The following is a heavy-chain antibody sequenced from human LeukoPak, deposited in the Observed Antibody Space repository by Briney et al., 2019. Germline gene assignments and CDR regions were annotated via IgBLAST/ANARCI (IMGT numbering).Heavy chain of an antibody. CDR2: INPNSGGT. Sequence: GASVKVSCKASGYTFTSYGISWVRQAPGQGLEWMGWINPNSGGTNYAQKFQGRVTMTRDTSISTAYMELSRLRSDDTAVYYCARDYVTFPGPPEVGAFDIWGQGTMVTVSS. J-gene: IGHJ3*02. CDR1: GYTFTSYG. V-gene: IGHV1-2*02. CDR3: ARDYVTFPGPPEVGAFDI. D-gene: IGHD2-15*01.